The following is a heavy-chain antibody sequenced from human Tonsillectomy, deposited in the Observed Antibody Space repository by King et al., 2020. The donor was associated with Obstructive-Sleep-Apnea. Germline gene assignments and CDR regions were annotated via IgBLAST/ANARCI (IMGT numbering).Heavy chain of an antibody. J-gene: IGHJ4*02. CDR3: AKDGTSLRYFDWLWNY. D-gene: IGHD3-9*01. Sequence: VQLVESGGGLVQPGGSLRLSCAASGFIFSSYAMSWVRQAPGKGLEWVSAISGSGGSTYYADSVKGRFTISRDNSKNTLYLQMNSLRAEDTAVYYCAKDGTSLRYFDWLWNYWGQGTLVTVSS. CDR2: ISGSGGST. V-gene: IGHV3-23*04. CDR1: GFIFSSYA.